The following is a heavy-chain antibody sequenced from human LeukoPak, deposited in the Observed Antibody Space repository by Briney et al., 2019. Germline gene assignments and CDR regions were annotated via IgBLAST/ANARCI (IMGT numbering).Heavy chain of an antibody. Sequence: PVASVKVSCKASGYTFTGYYMHWVRQAPGQGLEWMGWISAYNGNTNYAQKLQGRVTMTTDTSTSTAYMELRSLRSDDTAVYYCARDSWTVAGIYFDYWGQGTLVTVSS. CDR1: GYTFTGYY. CDR3: ARDSWTVAGIYFDY. V-gene: IGHV1-18*04. J-gene: IGHJ4*02. CDR2: ISAYNGNT. D-gene: IGHD6-19*01.